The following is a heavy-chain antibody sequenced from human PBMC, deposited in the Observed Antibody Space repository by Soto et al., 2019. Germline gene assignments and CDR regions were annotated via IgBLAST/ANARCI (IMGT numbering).Heavy chain of an antibody. CDR3: ARDGDVVTAYYFDY. Sequence: QVQLVESRGGVVQPGRSLRLSCAASGFTFSSYGMHWVRQAPGKGLEWVAVIWYDGSNKYYADSVKGRFTISRDNSKNTLYLQMNSLRAEDTAVYYCARDGDVVTAYYFDYWGQGTLVTVSS. D-gene: IGHD2-21*02. CDR1: GFTFSSYG. CDR2: IWYDGSNK. V-gene: IGHV3-33*01. J-gene: IGHJ4*02.